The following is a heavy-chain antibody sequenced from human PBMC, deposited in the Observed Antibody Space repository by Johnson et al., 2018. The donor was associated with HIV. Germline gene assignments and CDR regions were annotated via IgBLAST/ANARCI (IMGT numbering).Heavy chain of an antibody. CDR3: AKALLMGWEQTDAFDI. CDR2: ISWNSGSI. V-gene: IGHV3-9*01. J-gene: IGHJ3*02. D-gene: IGHD1-26*01. Sequence: QLVESGGGLVQPGRSLRLSCAASGFPFDDYAMHWVRQAPGKGLEWVSGISWNSGSIGYADSVKGRFTISRDNAKNSLYLQMNSLRAEDTALYYCAKALLMGWEQTDAFDIWGQGTMVTVSS. CDR1: GFPFDDYA.